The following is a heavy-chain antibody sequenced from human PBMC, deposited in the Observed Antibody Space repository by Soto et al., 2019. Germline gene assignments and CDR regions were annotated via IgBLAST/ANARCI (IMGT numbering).Heavy chain of an antibody. D-gene: IGHD4-17*01. Sequence: PSETLSLTCTVSGGSISSGGYYWSWIRQHPGKGLEWIGYIYYSGSTYYNPSLKSRVTISVDTSKNQFSLKLSSVTAADTAVYYCARDREGDYGAGYFDYWGQGTLVTVSS. V-gene: IGHV4-31*03. CDR3: ARDREGDYGAGYFDY. J-gene: IGHJ4*02. CDR1: GGSISSGGYY. CDR2: IYYSGST.